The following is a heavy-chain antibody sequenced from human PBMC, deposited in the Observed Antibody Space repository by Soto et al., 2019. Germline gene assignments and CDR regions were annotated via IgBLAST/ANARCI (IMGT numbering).Heavy chain of an antibody. J-gene: IGHJ4*02. CDR1: GGSISSYY. Sequence: PSETLSLTCTVSGGSISSYYWSWIRQPPGKGLEWIGYIYYSGSTNYNPSLKSRVTISVDTSKNQFSLKLSSVTAADTAVYYCARDGYYYDSSGHQRVYYLDYCGQATLVTVSS. CDR3: ARDGYYYDSSGHQRVYYLDY. D-gene: IGHD3-22*01. V-gene: IGHV4-59*01. CDR2: IYYSGST.